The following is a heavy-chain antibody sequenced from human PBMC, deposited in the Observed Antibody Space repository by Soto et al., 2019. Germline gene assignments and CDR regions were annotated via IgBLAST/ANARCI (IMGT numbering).Heavy chain of an antibody. CDR3: ARDRSLFAY. CDR1: GFTFSAYH. Sequence: EVQLVQSGGGLVQPGGSLTLSCAASGFTFSAYHMNWVRQAPGKGLEWVSYIHSDSTTIYYADSVKGRFTISRDNAKNSLYLQMNSLRDEDTAVYYCARDRSLFAYWGQGALVTVSS. V-gene: IGHV3-48*02. J-gene: IGHJ4*02. CDR2: IHSDSTTI.